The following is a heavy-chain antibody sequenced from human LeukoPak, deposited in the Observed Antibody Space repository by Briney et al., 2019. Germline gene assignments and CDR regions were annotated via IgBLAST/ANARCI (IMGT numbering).Heavy chain of an antibody. Sequence: SETLSLTCAVYGGSFSGYYWSWIRQPPGKGLEWIGEINHSGSTNYNPSLKSRVTISVDTSKNQFSLKLSSVTAADTAVYYCAREEIRAWFDPWGQGTLVTVSS. J-gene: IGHJ5*02. D-gene: IGHD5-24*01. CDR2: INHSGST. CDR3: AREEIRAWFDP. V-gene: IGHV4-34*01. CDR1: GGSFSGYY.